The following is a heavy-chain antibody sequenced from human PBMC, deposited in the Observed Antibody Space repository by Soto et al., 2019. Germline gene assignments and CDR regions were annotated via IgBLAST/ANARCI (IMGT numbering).Heavy chain of an antibody. D-gene: IGHD2-8*01. V-gene: IGHV1-2*04. CDR3: ARGDSTDCSNGVGSFFYNHVMVV. CDR2: INPKSGGT. J-gene: IGHJ6*02. CDR1: GYSFTDYH. Sequence: QVQLVQSGAEVKKPGASVKVSCKASGYSFTDYHIHWVRQAPGQGLEWLGRINPKSGGTSTAQKFQGWVTMTTDTSISTASRELNRLTSDDTAIYHCARGDSTDCSNGVGSFFYNHVMVVWGQGTTVTVSS.